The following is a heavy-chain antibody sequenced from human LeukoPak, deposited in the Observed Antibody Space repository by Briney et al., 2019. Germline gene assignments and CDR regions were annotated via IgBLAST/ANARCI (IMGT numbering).Heavy chain of an antibody. V-gene: IGHV3-64*01. J-gene: IGHJ4*02. Sequence: GGSLRLSCAASGFTFSSYAMHWVRQAPGKGLEYVSAISSNGGSTFYANSVQGRFTISRDNSKNTLYLQMGSLRAEDMAVYYCARRRLASSSGWYIDYWGQGTLVTVSS. CDR2: ISSNGGST. CDR3: ARRRLASSSGWYIDY. D-gene: IGHD6-19*01. CDR1: GFTFSSYA.